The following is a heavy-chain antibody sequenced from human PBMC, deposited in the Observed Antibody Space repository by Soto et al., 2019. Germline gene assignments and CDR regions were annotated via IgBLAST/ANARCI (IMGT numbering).Heavy chain of an antibody. CDR1: GGSISSGGYY. CDR2: IYYSGST. J-gene: IGHJ5*02. CDR3: ARARSGLDWLWGLWFDP. V-gene: IGHV4-31*03. D-gene: IGHD3-9*01. Sequence: SETLSLTCTVSGGSISSGGYYWSWIRQHPGKGLEWIGYIYYSGSTYYNPSLKSRVTISVDTSKNQFSLKLSSVTAADTAVYYCARARSGLDWLWGLWFDPWGQGTLVTVSS.